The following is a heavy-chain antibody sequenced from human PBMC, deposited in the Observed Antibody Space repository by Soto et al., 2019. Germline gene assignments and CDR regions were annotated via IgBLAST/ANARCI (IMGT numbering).Heavy chain of an antibody. CDR2: FVPILGIA. CDR1: GGTFSSYT. J-gene: IGHJ4*02. D-gene: IGHD3-10*01. V-gene: IGHV1-69*02. CDR3: ARVGQNGSGSYYFDY. Sequence: GASVKVSCKASGGTFSSYTISWVRQAPGQGLEWMGRFVPILGIANYAQKFQGRVTITADKSTSTAYMELSSLRSEDTAVYYCARVGQNGSGSYYFDYWGQGTLVTVSS.